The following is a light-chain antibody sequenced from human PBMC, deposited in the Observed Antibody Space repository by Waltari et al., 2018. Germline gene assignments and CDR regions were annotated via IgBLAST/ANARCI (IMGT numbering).Light chain of an antibody. Sequence: SFWASQSVARSLAWYQQKPGLAPRLLSYDTSNRATGIPARFIGSGSGTDFSLTITSLESEDFAVYYCQQRADWPLTFGGGTKVEIK. CDR3: QQRADWPLT. CDR1: QSVARS. V-gene: IGKV3-11*01. J-gene: IGKJ4*01. CDR2: DTS.